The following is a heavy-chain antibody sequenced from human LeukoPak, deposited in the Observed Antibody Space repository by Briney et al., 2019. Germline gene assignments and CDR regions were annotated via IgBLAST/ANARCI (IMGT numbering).Heavy chain of an antibody. CDR1: GFTFSSYG. CDR3: ASGYSYGPEAFDI. Sequence: PGGSLRLSCAASGFTFSSYGMSWVRQAPGKGLEWFSANSGSGGSTYYADSVKGRFTISRDNSKNTLYLQMNSLRAEDTAVYYCASGYSYGPEAFDIWGQGTMVTVSS. CDR2: NSGSGGST. J-gene: IGHJ3*02. D-gene: IGHD5-18*01. V-gene: IGHV3-23*01.